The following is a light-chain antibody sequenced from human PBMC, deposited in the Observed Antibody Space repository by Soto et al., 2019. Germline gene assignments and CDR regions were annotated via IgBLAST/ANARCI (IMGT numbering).Light chain of an antibody. J-gene: IGLJ1*01. CDR3: RSYAGSSTYV. CDR1: SSDVGSYNL. Sequence: QSALTQPASVSGSPGQSITISCTGTSSDVGSYNLVSWYQQHPGKAPKLMIYEVSKRPSGVSNRFSGSKSGNTASLTISGLQAEDEADYYCRSYAGSSTYVFETGTKVTVL. CDR2: EVS. V-gene: IGLV2-23*02.